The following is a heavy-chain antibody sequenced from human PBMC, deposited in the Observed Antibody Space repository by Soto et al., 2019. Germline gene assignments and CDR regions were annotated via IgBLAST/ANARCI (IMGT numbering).Heavy chain of an antibody. D-gene: IGHD3-22*01. J-gene: IGHJ4*02. V-gene: IGHV4-31*03. CDR2: IYYSGST. Sequence: QVQLQESGPGLVKPSQTLSLTCTVSGGSISSGGYYWSWIRQHPGKGLEWIGYIYYSGSTSYNPSLKSRVTISVDTSKNQFSLKLSSVTAADTAVYYCARIPDSSGYYHFDYWGQGTLVIVSS. CDR3: ARIPDSSGYYHFDY. CDR1: GGSISSGGYY.